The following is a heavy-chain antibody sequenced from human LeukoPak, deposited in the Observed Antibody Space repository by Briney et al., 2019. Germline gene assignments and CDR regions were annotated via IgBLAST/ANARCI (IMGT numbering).Heavy chain of an antibody. CDR3: ASRHCSGGDCYFAGADPFDH. J-gene: IGHJ4*02. Sequence: GGSLRLSCAASGFTVSSTYMSWVRQAPGKGLEWVSVIYKDGKIYYIDSVKGRFTISRDTSKNTLYLQMDSLRVEDTAVYYCASRHCSGGDCYFAGADPFDHWGQGTLVTVSS. V-gene: IGHV3-53*01. D-gene: IGHD2-21*01. CDR1: GFTVSSTY. CDR2: IYKDGKI.